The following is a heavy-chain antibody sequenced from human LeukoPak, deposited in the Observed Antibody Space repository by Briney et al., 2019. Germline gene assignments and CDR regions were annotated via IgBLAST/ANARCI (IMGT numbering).Heavy chain of an antibody. CDR2: ISAYNGNT. D-gene: IGHD2-2*01. CDR3: ARDLSVLVVVPAAILDY. J-gene: IGHJ4*02. V-gene: IGHV1-18*01. Sequence: ASVKVSCKASGYTFTSYGISWVRQAPGQGLEWMGWISAYNGNTNYAQKLQGRVTMTTDTSTSTAYMELRSLRSDDTAVYYCARDLSVLVVVPAAILDYWGQGTLVTVSS. CDR1: GYTFTSYG.